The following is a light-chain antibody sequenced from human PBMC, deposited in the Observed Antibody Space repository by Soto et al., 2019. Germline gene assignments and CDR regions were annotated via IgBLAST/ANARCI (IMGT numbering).Light chain of an antibody. CDR3: QQYYNTPGT. CDR2: WAS. V-gene: IGKV4-1*01. Sequence: DIVLTQSPDSLAVSLGERATINCKSSQSVLYSSNNKNYLAWYQKKPGQSPKLLIYWASTRESGVPDRFSGSGSGTDFTLTISSLQAEDVAVYYCQQYYNTPGTFGQGTKVEIK. J-gene: IGKJ1*01. CDR1: QSVLYSSNNKNY.